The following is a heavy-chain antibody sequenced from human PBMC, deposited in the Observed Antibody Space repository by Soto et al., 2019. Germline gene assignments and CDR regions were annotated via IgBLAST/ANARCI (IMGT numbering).Heavy chain of an antibody. CDR2: MYPDDSDI. CDR1: GYSFSFYW. CDR3: ATAYVYDFENSNYYRDAFDI. D-gene: IGHD3-22*01. V-gene: IGHV5-51*01. J-gene: IGHJ3*02. Sequence: PGESLKISCKASGYSFSFYWIGWVRQMPGKGLEWMAIMYPDDSDIRYGPSFEAHVTISADKSTSTAFLQWSSLKASDTAMYYCATAYVYDFENSNYYRDAFDIWGQGTLVTVS.